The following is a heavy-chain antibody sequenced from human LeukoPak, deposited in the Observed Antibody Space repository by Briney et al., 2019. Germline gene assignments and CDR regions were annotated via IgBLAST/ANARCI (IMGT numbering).Heavy chain of an antibody. J-gene: IGHJ6*02. CDR2: ISFEGSNK. V-gene: IGHV3-30-3*01. CDR3: AKDDVRASYYYYGMDV. D-gene: IGHD3-10*02. CDR1: GFTFSSYA. Sequence: GGSLRLSCAASGFTFSSYAMHWVRQAPGKGLGWVALISFEGSNKYYADSVKGRFTISRDNAKNSLYLQMNSLRAEDTAVYYCAKDDVRASYYYYGMDVWGQGTTVTVSS.